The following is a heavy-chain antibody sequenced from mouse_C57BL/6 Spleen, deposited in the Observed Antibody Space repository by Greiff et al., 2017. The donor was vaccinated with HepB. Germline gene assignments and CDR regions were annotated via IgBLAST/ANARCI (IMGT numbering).Heavy chain of an antibody. CDR2: IDPETGGT. CDR1: GYTFTDYE. V-gene: IGHV1-15*01. J-gene: IGHJ2*01. CDR3: TRGPVDY. Sequence: QVQLKESGAELVRPGASVTLSCKASGYTFTDYEMHWVKQTPVHGLEWIGAIDPETGGTAYNQKFKGKAILTADKSSSTAYMELRSLTSEDSAVYYCTRGPVDYWGQGTTLTVSS.